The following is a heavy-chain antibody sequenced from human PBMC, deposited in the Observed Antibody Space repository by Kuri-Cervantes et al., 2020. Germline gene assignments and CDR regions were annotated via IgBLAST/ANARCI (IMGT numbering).Heavy chain of an antibody. CDR2: ISGFDGSGFDGYT. D-gene: IGHD2-2*02. V-gene: IGHV3-23*01. J-gene: IGHJ3*02. CDR3: ARDEYCSGTKCYTAFDI. Sequence: GGSLRLSCAASGFNFSNYAMSWVRQVPGKGLEWVSSISGFDGSGFDGYTYYAGSVMGRFTVSRDDAKSSLYLQMNSLRAEDTAVYYCARDEYCSGTKCYTAFDIWGQGTMVTVSS. CDR1: GFNFSNYA.